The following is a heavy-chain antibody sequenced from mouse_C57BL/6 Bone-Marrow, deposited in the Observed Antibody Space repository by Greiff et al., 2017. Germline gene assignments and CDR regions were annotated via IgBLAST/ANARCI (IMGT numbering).Heavy chain of an antibody. Sequence: QVQLQQPGAELVRPGSSVKLSCKASGYTFTSYWMDWVKQRPGQGLEWIGNIYPSDSETHYNQKFKDKATLTVDKSSSTAYVQLGSLTSEDSAVYYCASHDCDEGYWGQGTTLTVSS. V-gene: IGHV1-61*01. D-gene: IGHD2-4*01. CDR2: IYPSDSET. CDR3: ASHDCDEGY. J-gene: IGHJ2*01. CDR1: GYTFTSYW.